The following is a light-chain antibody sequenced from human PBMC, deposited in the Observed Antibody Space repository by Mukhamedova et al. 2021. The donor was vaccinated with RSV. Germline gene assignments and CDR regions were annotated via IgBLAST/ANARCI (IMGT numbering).Light chain of an antibody. J-gene: IGKJ1*01. CDR3: QQFNSYPRT. Sequence: QKPGSAPKLLIYAASALHSGVPSRFSGSGSETEFTLTISSLQPEDFATYYCQQFNSYPRTFGQGTKVEIK. V-gene: IGKV1-9*01. CDR2: AAS.